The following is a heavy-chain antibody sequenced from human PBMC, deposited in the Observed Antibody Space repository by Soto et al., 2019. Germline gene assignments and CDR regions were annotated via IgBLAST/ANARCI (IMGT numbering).Heavy chain of an antibody. CDR2: ISYDGSNK. CDR1: GCTFSSYT. J-gene: IGHJ4*02. V-gene: IGHV3-30-3*01. Sequence: QVQLVESGGGVVQPGRSLRLSCAASGCTFSSYTMHWVRQAPGKGLEWVAAISYDGSNKYDADSVKGRFTISRDNSKNTLYVQMNSLRGEDTAVYYCARGAGIAVAGTSFEYWGQGTLVTVSS. D-gene: IGHD6-19*01. CDR3: ARGAGIAVAGTSFEY.